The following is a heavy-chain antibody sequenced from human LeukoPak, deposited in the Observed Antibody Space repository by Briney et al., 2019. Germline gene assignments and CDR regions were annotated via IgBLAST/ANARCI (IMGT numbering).Heavy chain of an antibody. Sequence: GGSLRLSCAVSGITLSNYGMSWVRQAPGKGLEWVAGISDSGGSTNYADSVKGRFTISRDSPKNTLYLQMNSLRAEGTAVYFCAKRGVVIRVILVGFHKEAYYFDSWGQGALVTVSS. V-gene: IGHV3-23*01. CDR3: AKRGVVIRVILVGFHKEAYYFDS. CDR2: ISDSGGST. D-gene: IGHD3-22*01. CDR1: GITLSNYG. J-gene: IGHJ4*02.